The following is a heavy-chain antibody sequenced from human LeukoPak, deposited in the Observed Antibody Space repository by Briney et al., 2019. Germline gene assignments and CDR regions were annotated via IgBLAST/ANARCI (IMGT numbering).Heavy chain of an antibody. CDR2: ISTSGSVT. D-gene: IGHD2-15*01. Sequence: GGSLRLSCGASGFTFGDSFMSWIRQPPGKGLEWLSYISTSGSVTDYADSVKGRFTISRDNAKKLVYLELKSLRAEDTALYYCVREDSRGAFDIWGQGTMVIVSS. V-gene: IGHV3-11*04. J-gene: IGHJ3*02. CDR1: GFTFGDSF. CDR3: VREDSRGAFDI.